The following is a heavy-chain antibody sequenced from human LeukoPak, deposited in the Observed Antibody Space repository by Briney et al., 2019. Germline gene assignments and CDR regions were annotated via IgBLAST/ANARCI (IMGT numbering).Heavy chain of an antibody. V-gene: IGHV3-33*06. J-gene: IGHJ4*02. Sequence: QAGGSLRLSCAASGFTFSSYGMHWVRRAPGKGLEWVAVIWYDGSNKYYADSVKGRFTISRDNSKNTLYLQMNSLRAEDTAVYYCAKEIGRITIFGVVKAFDYWGQGTLVTVSS. CDR2: IWYDGSNK. CDR1: GFTFSSYG. D-gene: IGHD3-3*01. CDR3: AKEIGRITIFGVVKAFDY.